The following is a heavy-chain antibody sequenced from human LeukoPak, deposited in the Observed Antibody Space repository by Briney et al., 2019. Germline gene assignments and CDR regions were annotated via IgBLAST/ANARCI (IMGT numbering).Heavy chain of an antibody. CDR2: ISSSTSYI. D-gene: IGHD4-17*01. Sequence: GGSLRLSCAASGFTFSSYSVNWIRQAPGKGLEWVSSISSSTSYIYYADSVKGRFTISKDNAKNSLYLQMNSLRAEDTAVYYCARAGGSTVSHSDYWGQGTLVTVSS. CDR3: ARAGGSTVSHSDY. V-gene: IGHV3-21*01. CDR1: GFTFSSYS. J-gene: IGHJ4*02.